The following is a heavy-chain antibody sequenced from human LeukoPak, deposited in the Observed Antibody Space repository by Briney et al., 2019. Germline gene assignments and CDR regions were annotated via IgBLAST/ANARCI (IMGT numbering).Heavy chain of an antibody. J-gene: IGHJ6*02. Sequence: PGGSLRLSCAASGFTFSSYWMYWVRQAPGKGLVWVSRINSDGSRTSYADSVKGRFTISRDNAKNTLYLQMNRLRGEDTAVYYCARGGYYAMDVWGQGTTVTVSS. CDR3: ARGGYYAMDV. V-gene: IGHV3-74*01. CDR1: GFTFSSYW. CDR2: INSDGSRT.